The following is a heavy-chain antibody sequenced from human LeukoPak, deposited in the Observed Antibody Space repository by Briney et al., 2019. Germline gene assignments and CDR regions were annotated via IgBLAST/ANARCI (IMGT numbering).Heavy chain of an antibody. J-gene: IGHJ4*02. CDR1: GYTFSSFA. V-gene: IGHV1-3*04. Sequence: GASVKVSCKASGYTFSSFAIHWVRQAPGQRREWMGWINTGNGNTKYSQKFQGRFTITRDTSASTAYMELSSLRSEDTAVYYCARDLGSGSLHYWGQGTLVTVSS. CDR3: ARDLGSGSLHY. CDR2: INTGNGNT. D-gene: IGHD1-26*01.